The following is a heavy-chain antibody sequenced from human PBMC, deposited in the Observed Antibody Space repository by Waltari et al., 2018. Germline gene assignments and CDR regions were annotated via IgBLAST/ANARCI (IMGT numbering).Heavy chain of an antibody. V-gene: IGHV4-38-2*01. CDR2: IYHSGST. Sequence: QVQLQESGPGLVKPSAPLSLTCAVSGYSISSGYYWGWIRQPPGKGLEWIGSIYHSGSTYYNPSLKSRVTISVDTSKNQFSLKLSSVTAADTAVYYCARHGGDYYYYYMDVWGKGTTVTVSS. CDR3: ARHGGDYYYYYMDV. D-gene: IGHD4-17*01. CDR1: GYSISSGYY. J-gene: IGHJ6*03.